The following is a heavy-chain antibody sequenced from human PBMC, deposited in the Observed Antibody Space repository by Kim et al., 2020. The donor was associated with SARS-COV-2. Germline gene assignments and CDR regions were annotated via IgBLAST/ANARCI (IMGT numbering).Heavy chain of an antibody. CDR1: GGSFSGYY. J-gene: IGHJ5*02. CDR3: ARRGSWVGADNWNYDRFDP. Sequence: SETLSLTCAVYGGSFSGYYWSWIRQPPGKGLEWIGEINHSGSTNYNPSLKSRVTISVDTSKNQFSLKLSPVTAADTAVYYCARRGSWVGADNWNYDRFDP. V-gene: IGHV4-34*01. D-gene: IGHD1-7*01. CDR2: INHSGST.